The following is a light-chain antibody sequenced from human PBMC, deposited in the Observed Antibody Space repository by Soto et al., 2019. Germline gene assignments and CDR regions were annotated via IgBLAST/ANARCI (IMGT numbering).Light chain of an antibody. CDR1: ESISRDY. V-gene: IGKV3-20*01. CDR2: GAS. CDR3: QQYGGVPYT. Sequence: EIVLTQSPGTLSLSPGQRVTLSCRASESISRDYLAWYQQRLGQAPRLLIYGASSGATGIPDRFSGSGSGTDFTLTISRLEPEDFAIYYCQQYGGVPYTFGQGTKLEIK. J-gene: IGKJ2*01.